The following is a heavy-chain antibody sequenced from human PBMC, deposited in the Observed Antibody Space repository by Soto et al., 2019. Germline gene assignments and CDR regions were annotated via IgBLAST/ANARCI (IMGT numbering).Heavy chain of an antibody. Sequence: GGSLRLSCAASGFTFSSYWMSWVRQAPGKGLEWVANIKQDGSEKYYVDSVKGRFTISRDNAKNSLYLQMNSLRAEGTAVYYCARDPLEYYYYYYGMDVWGQGTTVTVSS. J-gene: IGHJ6*02. V-gene: IGHV3-7*01. CDR3: ARDPLEYYYYYYGMDV. CDR1: GFTFSSYW. CDR2: IKQDGSEK.